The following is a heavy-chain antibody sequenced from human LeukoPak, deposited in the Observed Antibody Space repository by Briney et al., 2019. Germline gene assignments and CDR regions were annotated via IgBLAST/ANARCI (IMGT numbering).Heavy chain of an antibody. J-gene: IGHJ4*02. Sequence: SETLSLTCAVYGGSFSGYYWSWIRQPPGKGLEWIGEINHSGNTDYNPSLKSRVPISVDTSKNQFSLKLSSVTAADTAVYYCARCTVVFDYWGQGTLVTVSS. CDR1: GGSFSGYY. V-gene: IGHV4-34*01. CDR2: INHSGNT. CDR3: ARCTVVFDY. D-gene: IGHD4-23*01.